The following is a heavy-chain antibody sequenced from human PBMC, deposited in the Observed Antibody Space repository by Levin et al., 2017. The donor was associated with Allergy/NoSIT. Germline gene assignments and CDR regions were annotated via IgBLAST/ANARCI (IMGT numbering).Heavy chain of an antibody. CDR1: GFSFSASA. J-gene: IGHJ4*02. Sequence: TGGSLRLSCAASGFSFSASAIHWVRQAPGKGLEWVGHIRSKDNNYATAYAASVKGRFSISRDDSKNTAFLQMNSLKTEDTAVYYCTRLQYYYDTSAYYSFDYWGQGTLVTVSS. CDR3: TRLQYYYDTSAYYSFDY. CDR2: IRSKDNNYAT. V-gene: IGHV3-73*01. D-gene: IGHD3-22*01.